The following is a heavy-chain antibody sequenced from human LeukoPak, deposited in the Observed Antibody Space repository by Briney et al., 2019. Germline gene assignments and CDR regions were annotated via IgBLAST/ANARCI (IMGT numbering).Heavy chain of an antibody. CDR3: VRMRGPERRHCFDY. CDR2: INGRGDDS. J-gene: IGHJ4*02. CDR1: GLTFSSYS. V-gene: IGHV3-21*04. D-gene: IGHD2-2*01. Sequence: PGGSLRLSCAASGLTFSSYSMNWVRQAPGKGLEWISTINGRGDDSFHADSVKGRFTISRDTTKNTLYLRMSSLRAADTAMYFCVRMRGPERRHCFDYWSQGALLIVSS.